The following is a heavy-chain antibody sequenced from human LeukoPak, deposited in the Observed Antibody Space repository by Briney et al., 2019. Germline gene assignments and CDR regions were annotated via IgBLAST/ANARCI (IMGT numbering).Heavy chain of an antibody. Sequence: GSLRLSCAASGFTFSCYAMSWIRQPPGKGLEWIGHIYNSGSTNYSPSLKSRVTISVDTSKNQFSLKLSSVTTADTAVYYCARFKRAGGWSYFDYWGQGTLVTVSS. D-gene: IGHD6-19*01. J-gene: IGHJ4*02. CDR2: IYNSGST. CDR3: ARFKRAGGWSYFDY. V-gene: IGHV4-59*01. CDR1: GFTFSCYA.